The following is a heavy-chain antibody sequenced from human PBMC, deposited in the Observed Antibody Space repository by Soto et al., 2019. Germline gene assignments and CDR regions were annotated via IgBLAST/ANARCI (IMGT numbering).Heavy chain of an antibody. J-gene: IGHJ6*02. CDR3: AAPFLTSSSLRNTVGKDSQYGTGV. Sequence: PSETLSLTCTVSGGSISSTSSYWSWVRQPPGKGLECIGSGYYDWNTYCNPSLKGRISISIDSSKSEFSVRLRSVTTADTVIYYCAAPFLTSSSLRNTVGKDSQYGTGVWGQRTRVTVSS. D-gene: IGHD6-13*01. CDR1: GGSISSTSSY. V-gene: IGHV4-39*01. CDR2: GYYDWNT.